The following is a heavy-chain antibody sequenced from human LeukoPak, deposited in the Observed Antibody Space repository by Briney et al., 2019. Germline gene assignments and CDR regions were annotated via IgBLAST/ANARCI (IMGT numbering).Heavy chain of an antibody. Sequence: GGSLRLSCAASGFTFSSYGMHWVRQAPGKGLEWVAFIRYDGSNKYYADSVKGRFTISRDNSKNTLYLQMNSLRAEGTAVYYCAKEGSEPFDYWGQGTLVTVSS. D-gene: IGHD1-14*01. CDR1: GFTFSSYG. J-gene: IGHJ4*02. CDR2: IRYDGSNK. CDR3: AKEGSEPFDY. V-gene: IGHV3-30*02.